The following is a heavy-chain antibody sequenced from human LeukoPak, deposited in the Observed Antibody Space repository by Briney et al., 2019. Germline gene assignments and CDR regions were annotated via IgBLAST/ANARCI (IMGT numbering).Heavy chain of an antibody. CDR1: GYTFTGYF. V-gene: IGHV1-2*06. CDR3: ARDLSSTSNWELDY. J-gene: IGHJ4*02. CDR2: INPNSGDT. Sequence: ASVKVSCKASGYTFTGYFMHWVRQAPGQGLEWMGRINPNSGDTNYAQNFQGRVTMTRDTSISTACMELSRLRSDDTAVYYCARDLSSTSNWELDYWGQGTLVTVSS. D-gene: IGHD7-27*01.